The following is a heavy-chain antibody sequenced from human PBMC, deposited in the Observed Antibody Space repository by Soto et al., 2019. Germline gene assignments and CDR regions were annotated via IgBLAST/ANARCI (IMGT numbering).Heavy chain of an antibody. V-gene: IGHV3-7*01. CDR1: GFTFSNYW. CDR2: IKQDGSES. Sequence: PGGSLRLSCAASGFTFSNYWMSWVRQAPGKGLEWVANIKQDGSESNYADSVKGRFTISRDNAENSLYLQMTSLRAEDTAVYYCASARHIGPLGQGTLVTVPQ. J-gene: IGHJ5*02. CDR3: ASARHIGP. D-gene: IGHD2-21*01.